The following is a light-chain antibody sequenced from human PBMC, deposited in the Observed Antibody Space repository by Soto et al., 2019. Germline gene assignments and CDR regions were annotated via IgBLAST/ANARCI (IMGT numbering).Light chain of an antibody. CDR3: QQSYGTPWT. CDR2: AAS. Sequence: DIPMTQSPSSLSASVGDRVTVTCRASQSITTYLNWYQQKPGKAPKLLIYAASSLQSGVPSRFSGRGSGTDFTLTITSLQPEDFATYICQQSYGTPWTFGQGTKVEIK. CDR1: QSITTY. V-gene: IGKV1-39*01. J-gene: IGKJ1*01.